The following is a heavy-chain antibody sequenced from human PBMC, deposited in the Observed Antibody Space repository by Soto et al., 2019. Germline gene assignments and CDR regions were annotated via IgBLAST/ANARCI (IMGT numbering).Heavy chain of an antibody. CDR2: ISAYNGNT. Sequence: ASVKVSCKASGYTFTSYGISWVRQAPGQGLEWMGWISAYNGNTNYAQKLQGRVTMTTDTSTSTAYMELRSLRSDDTAVYYCARGNYDILTGYPPFDYWGQGTLVTVSS. D-gene: IGHD3-9*01. CDR1: GYTFTSYG. CDR3: ARGNYDILTGYPPFDY. V-gene: IGHV1-18*01. J-gene: IGHJ4*02.